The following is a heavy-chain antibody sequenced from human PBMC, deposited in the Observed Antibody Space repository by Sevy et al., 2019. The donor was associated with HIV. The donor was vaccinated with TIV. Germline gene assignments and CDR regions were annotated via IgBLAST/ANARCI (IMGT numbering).Heavy chain of an antibody. V-gene: IGHV3-23*01. D-gene: IGHD3-22*01. CDR3: VKAVYASKVVVTNGFDY. CDR2: ISGSGGRT. CDR1: GFTFGTYA. J-gene: IGHJ4*02. Sequence: GGSLRLSCAASGFTFGTYAMSWVRQAPGKGLEWVSTISGSGGRTYYADSVKGRFTISRDNSKNTLYLQMNSLRAEDTAVYYHVKAVYASKVVVTNGFDYWGQGTLVTVSS.